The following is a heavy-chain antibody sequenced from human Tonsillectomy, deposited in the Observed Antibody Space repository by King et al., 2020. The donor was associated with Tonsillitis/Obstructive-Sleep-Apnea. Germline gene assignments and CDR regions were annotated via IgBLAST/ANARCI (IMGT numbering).Heavy chain of an antibody. D-gene: IGHD5-12*01. CDR2: IYYSGST. V-gene: IGHV4-39*01. J-gene: IGHJ4*02. Sequence: QLQESGPGLVKPSETLSLTCNVSGGSISSSNYFWGWIRQPPGQGLEWIGSIYYSGSTYYNPSLKSRVTISADMSKNQFSLKLTSVTAADTALYYCARHSLGYSAYDLTTFDYWGQGTLVTVSS. CDR1: GGSISSSNYF. CDR3: ARHSLGYSAYDLTTFDY.